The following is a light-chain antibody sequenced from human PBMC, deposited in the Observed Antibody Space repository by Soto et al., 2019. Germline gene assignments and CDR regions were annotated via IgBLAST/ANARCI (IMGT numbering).Light chain of an antibody. Sequence: QSVLTQPPSASGTPGQRVTISCSGSSSNIGSNTVNWYQQLPGTAPKLLIYSNNQRPSGVPDRFSGSKSGTSASLAISGLQSEDEAYYDCAAWDDSLNGVVFGGGTKLTVL. V-gene: IGLV1-44*01. CDR3: AAWDDSLNGVV. J-gene: IGLJ2*01. CDR1: SSNIGSNT. CDR2: SNN.